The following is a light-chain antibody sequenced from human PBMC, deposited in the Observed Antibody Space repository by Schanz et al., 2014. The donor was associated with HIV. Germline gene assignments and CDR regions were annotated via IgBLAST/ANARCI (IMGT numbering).Light chain of an antibody. CDR2: GAS. V-gene: IGKV3-20*01. J-gene: IGKJ4*01. CDR3: QHYDISRGT. CDR1: QTVSSSS. Sequence: EIVLTQSPDTLSLSPGERATLSCRASQTVSSSSLAWYQQKPGQSPRLLIYGASKRATGIPPRFSGSGSGTDFTLTINSLEPEDFATYYCQHYDISRGTFGGGTRVEIK.